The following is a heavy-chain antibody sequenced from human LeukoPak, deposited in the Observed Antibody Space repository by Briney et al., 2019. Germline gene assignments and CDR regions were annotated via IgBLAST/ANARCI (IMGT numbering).Heavy chain of an antibody. V-gene: IGHV4-34*01. J-gene: IGHJ4*02. CDR2: INHSGST. D-gene: IGHD3-22*01. CDR3: ARGRDYYDSSGYYFY. Sequence: SETLSLTCAVYGGSFSGYYWSWIRQPPGKGLEWIGEINHSGSTNYNPSLKSRVTISVDTSKNQFSLKVSSVTAADTAVYYCARGRDYYDSSGYYFYWGQGTLVTASS. CDR1: GGSFSGYY.